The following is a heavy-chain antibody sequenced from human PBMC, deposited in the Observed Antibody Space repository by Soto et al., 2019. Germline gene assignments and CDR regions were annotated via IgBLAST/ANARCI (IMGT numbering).Heavy chain of an antibody. CDR1: GGSISSGGYY. D-gene: IGHD3-16*01. J-gene: IGHJ6*02. CDR3: ARGGALTDYYGMDV. CDR2: IYYSGST. V-gene: IGHV4-31*03. Sequence: QVQLPESGPGLVKPSQALFLTCTVSGGSISSGGYYWSWIRQHPGKGLEWIGYIYYSGSTYYNPSLKSRVTISVDTSKNQFSLKLSSVTAADTAVYYCARGGALTDYYGMDVWGQGTTVTVSS.